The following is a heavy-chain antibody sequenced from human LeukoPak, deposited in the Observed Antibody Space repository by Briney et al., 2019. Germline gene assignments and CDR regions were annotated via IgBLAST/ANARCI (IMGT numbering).Heavy chain of an antibody. CDR2: INAGNGNT. CDR1: GYTFTSYA. CDR3: ARDGAHLSWQWLVHLFFDY. V-gene: IGHV1-3*01. D-gene: IGHD6-19*01. J-gene: IGHJ4*02. Sequence: ASVKVSCKASGYTFTSYAMHWVRQAPGRRLEWMGWINAGNGNTKYSQKFQGRVTITRDTSASTAYMELSSLRSEDTAVYYCARDGAHLSWQWLVHLFFDYWGQGTLVTVSS.